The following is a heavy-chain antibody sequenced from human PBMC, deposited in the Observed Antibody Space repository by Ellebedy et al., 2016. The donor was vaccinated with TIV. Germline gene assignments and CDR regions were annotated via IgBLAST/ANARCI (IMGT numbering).Heavy chain of an antibody. V-gene: IGHV3-30*03. CDR3: TRGPTHGGFDY. CDR2: DVIDGYRK. J-gene: IGHJ4*02. D-gene: IGHD3-16*01. CDR1: GFTFSSSD. Sequence: PGGSLRLSCAASGFTFSSSDMHWVRQTPGKGLEWLSQDVIDGYRKYYADSVRGRFTTSRDISKHTLFLQMNSLRVEDTAVYYCTRGPTHGGFDYWGQGTLVTVSS.